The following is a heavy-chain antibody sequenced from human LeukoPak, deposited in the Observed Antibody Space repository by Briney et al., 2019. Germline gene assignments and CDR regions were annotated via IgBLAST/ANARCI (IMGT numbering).Heavy chain of an antibody. J-gene: IGHJ4*02. V-gene: IGHV4-31*03. CDR1: GGSISSGGYY. Sequence: SETLSLTCTVSGGSISSGGYYWSWIRQHPGKGLEWIGYIYYSGSTYYNPSLKSRVTISVDTSKNQFSLKLSSVTAADTAVYYCARSNDYGDYGEGYWGQGTLVTVSS. CDR3: ARSNDYGDYGEGY. D-gene: IGHD4-17*01. CDR2: IYYSGST.